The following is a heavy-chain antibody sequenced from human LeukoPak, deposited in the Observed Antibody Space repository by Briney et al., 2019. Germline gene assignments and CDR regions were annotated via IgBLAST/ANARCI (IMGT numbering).Heavy chain of an antibody. CDR3: AGDYDSSGYYPW. V-gene: IGHV1-2*02. Sequence: ASVKVSCKASGYTFTSYDINWVRQATGQGLEWMGWMNPNSGGTNYVQKFQGRVTMTRDTSISTAYMELSRLRSDDTAVYYCAGDYDSSGYYPWGGQGTLVTVPS. J-gene: IGHJ4*02. D-gene: IGHD3-22*01. CDR2: MNPNSGGT. CDR1: GYTFTSYD.